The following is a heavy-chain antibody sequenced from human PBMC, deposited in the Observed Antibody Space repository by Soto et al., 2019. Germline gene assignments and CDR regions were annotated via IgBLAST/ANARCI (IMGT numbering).Heavy chain of an antibody. D-gene: IGHD3-22*01. J-gene: IGHJ4*02. CDR2: IYQSGSA. CDR1: GYSISSNYY. V-gene: IGHV4-38-2*02. CDR3: ARDRNHSTGYDYLDY. Sequence: SETLSVTCAVSGYSISSNYYWGWIRQPPGKGLEWIGSIYQSGSAYYNPSLKSRVTISVDTSKNQFFLKLSSVTAADTAVYYCARDRNHSTGYDYLDYWGKGTLVT.